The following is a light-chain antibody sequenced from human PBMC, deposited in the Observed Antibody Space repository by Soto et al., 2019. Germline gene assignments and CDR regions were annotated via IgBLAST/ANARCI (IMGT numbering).Light chain of an antibody. Sequence: QSALTQSPSVSGAPGQRVTISCTGSSSNIGAGYDVHWYQQFPGTAPKLLIYGNSNRPSGVPDRFSGSKSGTSASLAITGLQAEDEADYYCQSYDSSLRVSVFGGGTKLTVL. V-gene: IGLV1-40*01. CDR3: QSYDSSLRVSV. CDR2: GNS. J-gene: IGLJ2*01. CDR1: SSNIGAGYD.